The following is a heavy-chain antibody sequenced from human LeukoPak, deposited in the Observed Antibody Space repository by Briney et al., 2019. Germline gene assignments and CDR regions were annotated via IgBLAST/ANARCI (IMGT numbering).Heavy chain of an antibody. D-gene: IGHD3-3*02. V-gene: IGHV4-59*01. Sequence: PSETLSLTCTVSGGSMSRYYWSWIRPPAGKGLEWIGYMYYSGSIKYNPSLKSRVTISVDTSKNQFSLKLSSVTAADTAVYYCARSSTGSYFDYWGQGTLVTVSS. J-gene: IGHJ4*02. CDR3: ARSSTGSYFDY. CDR1: GGSMSRYY. CDR2: MYYSGSI.